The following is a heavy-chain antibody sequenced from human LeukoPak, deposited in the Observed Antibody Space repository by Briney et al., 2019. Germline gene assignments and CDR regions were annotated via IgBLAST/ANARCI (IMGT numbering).Heavy chain of an antibody. CDR2: INPSGGST. J-gene: IGHJ4*02. D-gene: IGHD3-10*02. CDR3: ARGRVSVEIGPLFKRPLDY. CDR1: GYTFTSHY. V-gene: IGHV1-46*01. Sequence: ASVKVSCKASGYTFTSHYMHWVRQAPGQGLEWMGIINPSGGSTTYAQKFQGRVTMTRNTSISTAYMELSSLRSEDTAVYYCARGRVSVEIGPLFKRPLDYWGQGTLVTVSS.